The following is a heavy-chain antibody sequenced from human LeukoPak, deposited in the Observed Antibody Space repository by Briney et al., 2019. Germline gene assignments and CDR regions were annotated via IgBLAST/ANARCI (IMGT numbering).Heavy chain of an antibody. V-gene: IGHV5-51*01. J-gene: IGHJ6*02. D-gene: IGHD5-12*01. Sequence: GESLKISCKGSGYSFTSYWIGWVRQMPGKGLEWRGIIYPGDSDTRYSPSFQGQVTISADKSISTAYLQWSSLKASDTAMYYCARHGTYSGYDSGLYYYYGMDVWGQGTAVTVSS. CDR2: IYPGDSDT. CDR3: ARHGTYSGYDSGLYYYYGMDV. CDR1: GYSFTSYW.